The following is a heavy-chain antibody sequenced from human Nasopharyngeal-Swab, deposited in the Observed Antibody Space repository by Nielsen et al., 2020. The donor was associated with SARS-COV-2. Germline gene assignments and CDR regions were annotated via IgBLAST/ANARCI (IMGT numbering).Heavy chain of an antibody. CDR2: IRGSGDSP. CDR1: GFTFSRYA. D-gene: IGHD5-12*01. J-gene: IGHJ6*02. CDR3: AKDRDSGDDSEEYYHYYGMDV. Sequence: GESLKTSCAAPGFTFSRYALSWVRQAPGEGLEWVSAIRGSGDSPYYTDSVRGRFTISRDNSKNTLTLQMNSLRVEDTAIYYCAKDRDSGDDSEEYYHYYGMDVWGQGTTVTVSS. V-gene: IGHV3-23*01.